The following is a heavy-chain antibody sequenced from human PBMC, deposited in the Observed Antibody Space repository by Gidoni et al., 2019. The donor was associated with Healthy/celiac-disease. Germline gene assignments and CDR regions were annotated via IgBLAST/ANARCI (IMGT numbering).Heavy chain of an antibody. Sequence: WVANIKQDGSEKYYVDSVKGRFTISRDNAKNSLYLQMNSLRAEDTAVYYCARVYNWNDAGYPYYFDYWGQGTLVTVSS. CDR3: ARVYNWNDAGYPYYFDY. J-gene: IGHJ4*02. V-gene: IGHV3-7*01. CDR2: IKQDGSEK. D-gene: IGHD1-20*01.